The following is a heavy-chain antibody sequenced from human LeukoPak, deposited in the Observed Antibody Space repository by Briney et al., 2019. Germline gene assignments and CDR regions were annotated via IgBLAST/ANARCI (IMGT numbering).Heavy chain of an antibody. CDR1: GFTFSDYY. CDR3: ARELAMIVVVGTFDY. J-gene: IGHJ4*02. CDR2: IISSDSTI. V-gene: IGHV3-11*01. Sequence: NPGGSLRLSCAASGFTFSDYYMSWIRQAPGKELEWVAYIISSDSTIYYADSVKGRFTISRDNAKRSLYLQMNSLRVEDTAVYYCARELAMIVVVGTFDYWGQGTRVTVSS. D-gene: IGHD3-22*01.